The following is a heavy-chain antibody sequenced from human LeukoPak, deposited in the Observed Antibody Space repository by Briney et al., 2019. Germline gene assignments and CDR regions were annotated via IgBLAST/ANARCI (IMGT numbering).Heavy chain of an antibody. Sequence: GESLKISCKISGYKLTNNWIGWVRQVPGKGLEWMSLIYPGYSDAKYSPSFQGQVTLSVDASISTAYLQLSGLWASDTAIYYCVRFALTSSLDHWGQGTLVTVSS. V-gene: IGHV5-51*01. J-gene: IGHJ5*02. CDR2: IYPGYSDA. CDR3: VRFALTSSLDH. CDR1: GYKLTNNW. D-gene: IGHD6-13*01.